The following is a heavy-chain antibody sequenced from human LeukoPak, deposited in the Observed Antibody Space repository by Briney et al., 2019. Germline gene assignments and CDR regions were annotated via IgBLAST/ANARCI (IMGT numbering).Heavy chain of an antibody. J-gene: IGHJ6*02. CDR2: ISSSSSYI. V-gene: IGHV3-21*01. CDR1: GFTFSSYS. Sequence: GGSLRLSCAASGFTFSSYSMNWVRQAPGKGLEWVSSISSSSSYIYYADSVKGRFTISRDNAKNSLYLQMNSLRAEDTAVYYCARALLGYYGSGSYYLLSSQYYYYYYGMDVWGQGTTVTVSS. CDR3: ARALLGYYGSGSYYLLSSQYYYYYYGMDV. D-gene: IGHD3-10*01.